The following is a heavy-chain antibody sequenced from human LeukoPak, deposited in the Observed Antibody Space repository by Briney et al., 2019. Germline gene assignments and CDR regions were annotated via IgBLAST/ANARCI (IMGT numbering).Heavy chain of an antibody. CDR2: VSYDGNTQ. CDR1: GFTLSNYS. V-gene: IGHV3-30-3*01. CDR3: ATEYSSSAAPFQH. J-gene: IGHJ1*01. Sequence: RRCLSPSCAASGFTLSNYSMHCVRPAAGGWLEWVAVVSYDGNTQYYPDSVKGRFTNSRDNSKNTLYLQMNSLRAEDTAIYYCATEYSSSAAPFQHWGQGTLVTVSS. D-gene: IGHD6-6*01.